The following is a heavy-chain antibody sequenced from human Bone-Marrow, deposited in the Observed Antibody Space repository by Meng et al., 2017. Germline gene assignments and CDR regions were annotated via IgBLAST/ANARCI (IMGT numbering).Heavy chain of an antibody. V-gene: IGHV4-59*01. CDR2: IYYSGST. CDR1: GGSISSYY. J-gene: IGHJ6*02. D-gene: IGHD3-22*01. Sequence: SEILSLTCTVPGGSISSYYWSWTRQPQGKGLEWIGYIYYSGSTNYNPSLKSRVTISVDTSKNQFSLKLTSVTAADTAVYYGARFTCYYDSSGYYYYYYGMDVWGQGTTVTVSS. CDR3: ARFTCYYDSSGYYYYYYGMDV.